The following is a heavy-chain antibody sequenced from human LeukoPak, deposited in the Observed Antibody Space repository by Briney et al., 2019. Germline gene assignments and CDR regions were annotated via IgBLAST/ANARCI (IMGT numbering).Heavy chain of an antibody. CDR1: GGSISSSSYY. V-gene: IGHV4-39*07. D-gene: IGHD3-10*02. CDR2: IYYSGST. J-gene: IGHJ4*02. Sequence: SETLSLNCTVSGGSISSSSYYWGWIRQPPGKGLEWIGSIYYSGSTYYNPSLKSRVTISVDTSKNQFSLKLSSVTAADTAVYCCARGRTTFGLYYFDYWGQGTLVTVSS. CDR3: ARGRTTFGLYYFDY.